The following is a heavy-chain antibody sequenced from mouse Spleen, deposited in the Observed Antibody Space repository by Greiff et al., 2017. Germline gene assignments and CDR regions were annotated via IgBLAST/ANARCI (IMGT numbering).Heavy chain of an antibody. Sequence: EVQLQESGTVLARPGASVKMSCKASGYTFTSYWMHWVKQRPGQGLEWIGAIYPGNSDTSYNQKFKGKAKLTAVTSTSTAYMELSSLTNEDSAVYYCTPYYGSSYDYAMDYWGQGTSVTVSS. CDR1: GYTFTSYW. CDR2: IYPGNSDT. J-gene: IGHJ4*01. D-gene: IGHD1-1*01. CDR3: TPYYGSSYDYAMDY. V-gene: IGHV1-5*01.